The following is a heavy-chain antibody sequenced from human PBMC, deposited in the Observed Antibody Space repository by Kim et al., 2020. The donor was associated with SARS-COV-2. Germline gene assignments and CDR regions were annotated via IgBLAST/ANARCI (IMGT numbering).Heavy chain of an antibody. CDR3: ARKPTTSSWSYYVEY. J-gene: IGHJ4*01. D-gene: IGHD6-13*01. V-gene: IGHV3-30*04. Sequence: GGSLRLSCAASGFSFSNYAMFWVRQAPGKGLEWVALISYDGTNKDYADSVKGRFTISRDKSKSTLYLQMNSLRVADTAVYFCARKPTTSSWSYYVEYWGRGTVLPVST. CDR2: ISYDGTNK. CDR1: GFSFSNYA.